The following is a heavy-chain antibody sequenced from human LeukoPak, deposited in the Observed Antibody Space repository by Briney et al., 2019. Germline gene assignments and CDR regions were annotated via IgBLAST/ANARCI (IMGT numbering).Heavy chain of an antibody. J-gene: IGHJ3*02. Sequence: SQTLSLTCAISGDGVSSDSSAWNWIRQSPSKGLEWLGRTYHRSKWYNDYAVSVKSRITINPDTYENQFSLQLNSVTPEDTAVYYCARRTDAFDTWGPGTMVTVSS. CDR2: TYHRSKWYN. CDR1: GDGVSSDSSA. V-gene: IGHV6-1*01. CDR3: ARRTDAFDT.